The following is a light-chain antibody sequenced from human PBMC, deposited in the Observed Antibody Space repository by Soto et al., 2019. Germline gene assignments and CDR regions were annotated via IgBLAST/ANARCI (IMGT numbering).Light chain of an antibody. CDR3: QHHDHWCGT. V-gene: IGKV3-15*01. CDR1: QSVSNN. CDR2: GAS. J-gene: IGKJ1*01. Sequence: EIFLTQSPGTLSLSPGERATLSCRASQSVSNNYLAWYQQKPGQAPRLLIYGASTRATGIPASFSGSGSGTEFTLTISSLQSEECTVNECQHHDHWCGTCGQGTKVDIK.